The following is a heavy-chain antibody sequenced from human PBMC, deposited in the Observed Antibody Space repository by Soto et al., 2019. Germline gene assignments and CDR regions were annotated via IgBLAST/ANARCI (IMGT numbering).Heavy chain of an antibody. CDR1: GFTFSSYA. V-gene: IGHV3-23*01. CDR3: AKRTIGSSYDY. Sequence: EVQLLESGGGLVQPGGSLRLSCAASGFTFSSYAMNWVRQAPGKGLEWVSVISGSGGSTYYADSVKGRFTISRDNSKNTLYLHMNSLRAEDTAVYYCAKRTIGSSYDYWGQGTLVTVSS. CDR2: ISGSGGST. D-gene: IGHD6-13*01. J-gene: IGHJ4*02.